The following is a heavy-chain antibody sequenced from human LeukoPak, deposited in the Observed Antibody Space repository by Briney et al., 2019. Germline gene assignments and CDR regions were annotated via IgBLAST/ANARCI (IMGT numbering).Heavy chain of an antibody. D-gene: IGHD1-26*01. J-gene: IGHJ4*02. CDR2: IYFSGST. CDR1: GGSISSYY. Sequence: SETLSLTCTVPGGSISSYYWSWIRQPPGKGLEWIGFIYFSGSTNYNPSLKSRVTISADTSKNQFPLKLSSVTAADTAVYYCARERVGATTGFDSWGRGTLVTVSS. CDR3: ARERVGATTGFDS. V-gene: IGHV4-59*01.